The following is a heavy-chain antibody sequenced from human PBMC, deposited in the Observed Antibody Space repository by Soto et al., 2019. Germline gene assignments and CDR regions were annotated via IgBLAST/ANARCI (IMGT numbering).Heavy chain of an antibody. CDR1: GFTFSSYA. D-gene: IGHD3-3*01. V-gene: IGHV3-23*01. CDR2: ISGSGGST. J-gene: IGHJ3*02. Sequence: GALRLSCAASGFTFSSYAMSWVRQAPGKGLEWVSAISGSGGSTYYADSVKGRFTISRDNSKNTLYLQMNSLRTEDTAVYYCAKDGSVRFLEWLDIAFDIWGQGTMVTVSS. CDR3: AKDGSVRFLEWLDIAFDI.